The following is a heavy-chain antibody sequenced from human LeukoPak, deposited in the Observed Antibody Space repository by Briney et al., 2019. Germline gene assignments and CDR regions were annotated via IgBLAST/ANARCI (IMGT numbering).Heavy chain of an antibody. CDR2: INWNGGST. V-gene: IGHV3-20*04. CDR1: GFTFDDYG. CDR3: ARVHQVAGDDAFDI. J-gene: IGHJ3*02. Sequence: GGSLRLSCAASGFTFDDYGMSWVRQAPGKGLEWVSGINWNGGSTRYTDSVKGRFTISRDNAKNSLYVQMNSLRAEDTALYYCARVHQVAGDDAFDIWGQGTMVTVSS. D-gene: IGHD3-16*01.